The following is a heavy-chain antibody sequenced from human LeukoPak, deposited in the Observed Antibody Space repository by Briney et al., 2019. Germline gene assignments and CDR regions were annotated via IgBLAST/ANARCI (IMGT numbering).Heavy chain of an antibody. J-gene: IGHJ3*02. CDR1: GYTFTSYG. V-gene: IGHV1-18*01. CDR2: ISAYNGNT. CDR3: ARTYYYGSGTALDAFDI. Sequence: ASVKVSCKASGYTFTSYGISWVRQAPGQGLEWMGWISAYNGNTNYAQKLQGRVTMTTDTSTSTAYMELRSLRSDDTAVYYCARTYYYGSGTALDAFDIWGQGTMVTVSS. D-gene: IGHD3-10*01.